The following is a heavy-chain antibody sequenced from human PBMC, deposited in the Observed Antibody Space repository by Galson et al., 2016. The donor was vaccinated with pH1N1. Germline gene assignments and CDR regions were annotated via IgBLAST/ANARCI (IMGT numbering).Heavy chain of an antibody. CDR1: GFSFSDYW. CDR3: VRAIGGAASY. Sequence: SLRLSCAASGFSFSDYWISWVRQAPGKGLEWVANIKQDGSEIYYVASVKGRCTITRDNAKNSVSLQINCLRDEDTGVYYCVRAIGGAASYWGQGTLVTVSS. CDR2: IKQDGSEI. J-gene: IGHJ4*02. V-gene: IGHV3-7*01. D-gene: IGHD6-13*01.